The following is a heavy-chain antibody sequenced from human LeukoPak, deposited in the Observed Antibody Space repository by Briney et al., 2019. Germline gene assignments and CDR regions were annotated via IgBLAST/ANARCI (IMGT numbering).Heavy chain of an antibody. CDR1: GDSISSSSYY. CDR3: ARGGSAKYFQH. J-gene: IGHJ1*01. D-gene: IGHD2-15*01. CDR2: IYYSGTS. Sequence: SETLSLTCTVSGDSISSSSYYWGWIRQPPGKGLEWIGTIYYSGTSYYNPSLKSRVTISVDTSKNQFSQKVSSVTAADTAVYYCARGGSAKYFQHWGQGTLVTVSS. V-gene: IGHV4-39*07.